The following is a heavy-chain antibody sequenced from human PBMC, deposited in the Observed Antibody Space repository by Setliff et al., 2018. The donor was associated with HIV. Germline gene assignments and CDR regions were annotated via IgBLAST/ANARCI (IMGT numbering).Heavy chain of an antibody. J-gene: IGHJ4*01. CDR2: ISGSGGST. D-gene: IGHD3-10*01. CDR1: GFIFSSYA. Sequence: PGGSLRLSCAASGFIFSSYAMSWVRQAPGKGLEWVSAISGSGGSTFYADTMKGRFTVSRDNSKNTVYLQMNRLRAEDTAVYYCASFYGDYGYWGHGTQVTVSS. V-gene: IGHV3-23*01. CDR3: ASFYGDYGY.